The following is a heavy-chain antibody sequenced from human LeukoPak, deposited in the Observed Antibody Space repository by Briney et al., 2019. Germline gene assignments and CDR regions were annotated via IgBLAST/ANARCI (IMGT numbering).Heavy chain of an antibody. Sequence: ASVKVSCKASGYTFDGYYMHWVRRAPGQGLEWLGWINPDKGATKTAQKFRDRVIMTTDKSLATAYMEVINLTSDDTAVYFCTRSSRDCSSGSCYTNMNFDHWGQGSLVTVSS. CDR2: INPDKGAT. J-gene: IGHJ4*02. D-gene: IGHD2-15*01. CDR3: TRSSRDCSSGSCYTNMNFDH. V-gene: IGHV1-2*02. CDR1: GYTFDGYY.